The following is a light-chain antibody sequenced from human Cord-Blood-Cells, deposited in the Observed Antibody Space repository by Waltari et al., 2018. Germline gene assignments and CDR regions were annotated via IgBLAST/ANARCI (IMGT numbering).Light chain of an antibody. CDR1: SSDVGGYNY. CDR2: DVS. V-gene: IGLV2-14*01. CDR3: SSYTSSSTLRV. J-gene: IGLJ2*01. Sequence: QPALTQPASVSGSPGQSITISCTGTSSDVGGYNYVSWYQQHPGKAPKLMIYDVSNRPSGLSNRFSGSKSGNTASLTISGLQAEDEADYYGSSYTSSSTLRVFGGGTKLTVL.